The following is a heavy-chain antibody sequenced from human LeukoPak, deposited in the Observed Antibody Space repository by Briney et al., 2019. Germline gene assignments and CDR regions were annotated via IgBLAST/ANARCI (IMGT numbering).Heavy chain of an antibody. CDR2: ISYSGST. V-gene: IGHV4-59*01. CDR3: ARGSYASGWYDY. CDR1: GGSISTYY. D-gene: IGHD6-19*01. Sequence: SETLSLTCTVSGGSISTYYWSWIRQPPGKGLEWIGYISYSGSTNYNPSLKSRVTISVGTSKNQFSLKLNSVTAADTAVYYCARGSYASGWYDYWGQGTLVTVSS. J-gene: IGHJ4*02.